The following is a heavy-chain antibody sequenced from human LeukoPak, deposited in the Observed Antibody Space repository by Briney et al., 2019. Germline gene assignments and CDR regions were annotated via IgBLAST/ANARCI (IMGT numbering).Heavy chain of an antibody. D-gene: IGHD3-3*01. CDR3: ARTSASYYYYMDV. J-gene: IGHJ6*03. CDR2: IYFIGSR. V-gene: IGHV4-59*01. CDR1: GGSISSYY. Sequence: SETLSLTCTVSGGSISSYYWSWIRQPPGKGLEWIGYIYFIGSRKYNPSLKSRVTISLDKSRKQLSLNLTSVTAADTAVYYCARTSASYYYYMDVWGKGTTVTISS.